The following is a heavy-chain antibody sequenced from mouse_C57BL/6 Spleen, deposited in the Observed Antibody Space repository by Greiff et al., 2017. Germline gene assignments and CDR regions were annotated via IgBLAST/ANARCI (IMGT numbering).Heavy chain of an antibody. CDR3: ARWAYDYDGVDY. Sequence: VQLQESGAELARPGASVKLSCKASGYTFTSYGISWVKQRTGQGLEWIGEIYPRSGNTYYNEKFKGKATLTADKSSSTAYMELRSLTSEDSAVYFCARWAYDYDGVDYWGQGTTLTVSS. D-gene: IGHD2-4*01. CDR1: GYTFTSYG. J-gene: IGHJ2*01. V-gene: IGHV1-81*01. CDR2: IYPRSGNT.